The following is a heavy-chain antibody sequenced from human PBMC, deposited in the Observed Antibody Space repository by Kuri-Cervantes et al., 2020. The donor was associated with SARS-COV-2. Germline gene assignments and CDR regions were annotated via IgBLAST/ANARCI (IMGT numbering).Heavy chain of an antibody. D-gene: IGHD6-13*01. CDR3: ARDGYSSSWNYFDS. V-gene: IGHV4-39*07. CDR1: GGSISSSSYY. J-gene: IGHJ4*02. Sequence: SETLSLTCTVSGGSISSSSYYWGWIRQPPGKGLEWIGSIYYSGSTYYNPSLKSRVTMSIDTSKNQFSLNLSSVTAADTALYYCARDGYSSSWNYFDSWGQGTLVTVSS. CDR2: IYYSGST.